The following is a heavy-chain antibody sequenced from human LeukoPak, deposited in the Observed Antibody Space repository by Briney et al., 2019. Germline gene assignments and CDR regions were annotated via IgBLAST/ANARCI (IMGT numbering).Heavy chain of an antibody. V-gene: IGHV1-18*01. J-gene: IGHJ4*02. CDR2: INPYNGDI. CDR1: GYTFTRYG. CDR3: ARDDYGGNSGLFDY. Sequence: ASVKVSCKASGYTFTRYGLCWVRQAPGQRLEWMGCINPYNGDIKYTQKVQGRVTMTTDTSASTAYMELRSLRSDDTAVYYCARDDYGGNSGLFDYWGQGTQVTVSS. D-gene: IGHD4-23*01.